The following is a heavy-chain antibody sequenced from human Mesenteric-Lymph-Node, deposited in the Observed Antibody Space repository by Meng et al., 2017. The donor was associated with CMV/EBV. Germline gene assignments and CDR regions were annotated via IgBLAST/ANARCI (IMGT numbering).Heavy chain of an antibody. D-gene: IGHD4-17*01. Sequence: FTNAWSGWVRKMPGKGLEGMGIIYLGDYDTKYSTSCQGRVTISADKSISTAYLQWNSLEASDTAMYYCARTTVLGSAANWFDPWGQGTLVTVSS. CDR1: FTNAW. CDR3: ARTTVLGSAANWFDP. V-gene: IGHV5-51*01. J-gene: IGHJ5*02. CDR2: IYLGDYDT.